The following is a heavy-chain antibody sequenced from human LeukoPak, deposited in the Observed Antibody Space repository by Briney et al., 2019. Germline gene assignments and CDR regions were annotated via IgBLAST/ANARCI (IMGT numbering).Heavy chain of an antibody. D-gene: IGHD3-22*01. V-gene: IGHV3-66*01. CDR2: IYSGGST. Sequence: PGGSLRLSCAASGFTVSSNYMIWVRQAPGKGLEWVSVIYSGGSTYFADSVKGRFTISRDNSKNTLYLQMNSLRAEDTAVYYCARAPGGYDCSGYPYFDYWGQGTLVTVSS. CDR3: ARAPGGYDCSGYPYFDY. J-gene: IGHJ4*02. CDR1: GFTVSSNY.